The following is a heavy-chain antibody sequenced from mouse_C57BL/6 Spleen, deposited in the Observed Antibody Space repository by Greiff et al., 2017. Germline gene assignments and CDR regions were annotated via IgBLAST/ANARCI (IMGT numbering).Heavy chain of an antibody. J-gene: IGHJ3*01. CDR3: ARDGIYYYGSSYGFAY. V-gene: IGHV5-12*01. CDR1: GFTFSDYY. CDR2: ISNGGGST. D-gene: IGHD1-1*01. Sequence: EVKVVESGGGLVQPGGSLKLSCAASGFTFSDYYMYWVRQTPEKRLEWVAYISNGGGSTYYPDTVKGRFTISRDNAKNTLYLQMSRLKSEDTAMYYCARDGIYYYGSSYGFAYWGQGTLVTVSA.